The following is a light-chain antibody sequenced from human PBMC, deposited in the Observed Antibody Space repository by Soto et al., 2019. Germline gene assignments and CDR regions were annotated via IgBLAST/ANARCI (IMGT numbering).Light chain of an antibody. CDR2: DAS. CDR1: QSVSSY. Sequence: EIVLTQSPATLSLSPGERATLSCRASQSVSSYLAWYQQKPGQAPRLLIYDASNRATGIPARFSGSGSGTDFTLTISSLEPADFAVYYCQQRSNWPPEITFGQGTRLEIK. CDR3: QQRSNWPPEIT. J-gene: IGKJ5*01. V-gene: IGKV3-11*01.